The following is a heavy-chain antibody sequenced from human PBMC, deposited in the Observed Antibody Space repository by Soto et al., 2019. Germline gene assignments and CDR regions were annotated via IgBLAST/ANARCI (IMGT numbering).Heavy chain of an antibody. Sequence: HGGSLRLSCAASGFSFRRFELHWVRQAPGKGLEWISYISSSGSTAYYASSVEGRFTISRDNANNSVYLQMDSLRAEDTALYYCTRAAWFPYLSFYWGQGALVTVYS. CDR2: ISSSGSTA. CDR1: GFSFRRFE. D-gene: IGHD3-10*01. J-gene: IGHJ4*02. V-gene: IGHV3-48*03. CDR3: TRAAWFPYLSFY.